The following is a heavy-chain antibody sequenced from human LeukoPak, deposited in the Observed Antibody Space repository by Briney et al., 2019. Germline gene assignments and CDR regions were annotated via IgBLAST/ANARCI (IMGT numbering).Heavy chain of an antibody. CDR1: GYIFTSYV. J-gene: IGHJ4*02. CDR3: ARAYSEVAATTFDY. CDR2: ISAYNGNT. Sequence: ASLKVCCKASGYIFTSYVISWVGEAPGQGLEWMGWISAYNGNTNYAPKLQGRVTMTTDTSTSTAYMELRSLRSDDTAVYYCARAYSEVAATTFDYWGQGTLVTVSS. V-gene: IGHV1-18*01. D-gene: IGHD2-15*01.